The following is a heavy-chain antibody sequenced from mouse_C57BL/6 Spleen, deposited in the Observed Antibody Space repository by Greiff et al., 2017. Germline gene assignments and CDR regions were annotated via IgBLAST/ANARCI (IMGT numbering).Heavy chain of an antibody. V-gene: IGHV1-55*01. CDR1: GYTFTSYW. CDR2: IYPGSGST. CDR3: ARGGSDDGYYGAMDY. Sequence: VQLQQPGAELVKPGASVKMSCKASGYTFTSYWITWVKQRPGQGLEWIGDIYPGSGSTNYNAKFKSKATLTVDTSSSTAYMQLSSLTSEDSAVYYCARGGSDDGYYGAMDYWGQGTSVTVSS. D-gene: IGHD2-3*01. J-gene: IGHJ4*01.